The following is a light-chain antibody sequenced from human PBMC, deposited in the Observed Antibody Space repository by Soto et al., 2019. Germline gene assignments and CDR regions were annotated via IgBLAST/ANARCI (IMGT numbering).Light chain of an antibody. CDR1: SSDAGGYNF. Sequence: QSALTQPASVFGSPGQSITFSCTGTSSDAGGYNFVSWYQQHPGKAPKLMIYEVSSRPSGVSNRFSGSKSGNTASLTISGLQPEDEADYYCSSYTTSTTVVFGTGTKLTVL. J-gene: IGLJ1*01. CDR3: SSYTTSTTVV. V-gene: IGLV2-14*03. CDR2: EVS.